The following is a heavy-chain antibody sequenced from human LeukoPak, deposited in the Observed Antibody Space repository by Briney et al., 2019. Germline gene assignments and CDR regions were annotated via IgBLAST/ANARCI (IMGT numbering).Heavy chain of an antibody. CDR1: GGSISSGGYY. CDR3: ARVGAVTTRGWNYFDY. Sequence: SETLSLTCTVSGGSISSGGYYWSWIRQHPGKGLEWIGYIYYSGSTYYNPSLKGRGTISVDTSKNQFSLNLSSVTAADTAVYYCARVGAVTTRGWNYFDYRGQGTLVTVSS. CDR2: IYYSGST. V-gene: IGHV4-31*03. D-gene: IGHD4-17*01. J-gene: IGHJ4*02.